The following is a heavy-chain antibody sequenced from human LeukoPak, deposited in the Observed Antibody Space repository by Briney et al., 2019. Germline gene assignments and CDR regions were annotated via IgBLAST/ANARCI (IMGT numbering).Heavy chain of an antibody. CDR2: IYYSGST. V-gene: IGHV4-59*01. CDR1: GGSISSYY. J-gene: IGHJ5*02. CDR3: ARDRHGSGSAHSFDP. Sequence: SETLSLTCTVSGGSISSYYWSWIRQPLGKGLEWIGYIYYSGSTNYNPSLKSRVTISVDTSKNQFSLKLSSVTAADTAVYYCARDRHGSGSAHSFDPWGQGTLVTVSS. D-gene: IGHD3-10*01.